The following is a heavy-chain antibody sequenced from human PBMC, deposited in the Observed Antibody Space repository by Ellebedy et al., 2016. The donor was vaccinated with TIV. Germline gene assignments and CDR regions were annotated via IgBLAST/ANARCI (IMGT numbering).Heavy chain of an antibody. D-gene: IGHD5-12*01. CDR3: AREKVAEDDYYGKDV. V-gene: IGHV1-2*02. CDR2: INPISGDT. J-gene: IGHJ6*02. Sequence: AASVKVSCKASGYTFSDYYIHWVRQAPGQGLEWMGWINPISGDTNSAQKFQGRVTMTRDTSISTASMELSRLRSDDTAVYYCAREKVAEDDYYGKDVWGLGTMVTVTS. CDR1: GYTFSDYY.